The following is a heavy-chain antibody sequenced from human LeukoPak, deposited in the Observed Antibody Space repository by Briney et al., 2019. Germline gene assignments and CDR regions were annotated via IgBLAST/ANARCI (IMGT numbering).Heavy chain of an antibody. Sequence: SETLSLTCTVSGDSISSGSYYWSWIRQPAGKGLDWIGRIYTSGNTYYNPSLKSRATISIDTSRNQFSLKLSSVTAADTAVYYCVKVAAAVANNWFDPWGQGTLVTVSS. CDR1: GDSISSGSYY. V-gene: IGHV4-61*02. J-gene: IGHJ5*02. D-gene: IGHD6-19*01. CDR2: IYTSGNT. CDR3: VKVAAAVANNWFDP.